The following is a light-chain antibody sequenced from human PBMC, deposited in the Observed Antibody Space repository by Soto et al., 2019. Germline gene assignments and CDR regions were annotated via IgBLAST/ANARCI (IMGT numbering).Light chain of an antibody. J-gene: IGKJ2*01. CDR1: QSVSRN. V-gene: IGKV3-15*01. CDR3: QQYGDWPLDT. Sequence: EVVLTQSPATLSVSPGDRATLSCRASQSVSRNLAWYQQKPGQAPRLLIYGASTRATGVPARFSGSGSGTEFTLSISSLQSEDFAVYYCQQYGDWPLDTFGQGTKLEI. CDR2: GAS.